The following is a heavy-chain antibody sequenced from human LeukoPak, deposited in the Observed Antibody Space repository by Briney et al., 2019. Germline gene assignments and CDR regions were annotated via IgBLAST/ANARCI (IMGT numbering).Heavy chain of an antibody. CDR1: GGSISSGSYY. J-gene: IGHJ3*02. Sequence: SQTLPLTCTVSGGSISSGSYYWSWIRQPAGKGLEWIGRIYTSGSTNYNPSLKSRVTISVDTSKNQFSLKLSSVTAADTAVYYCARGKWELRGDAFDIWGQGTMVTVSS. CDR3: ARGKWELRGDAFDI. D-gene: IGHD1-26*01. CDR2: IYTSGST. V-gene: IGHV4-61*02.